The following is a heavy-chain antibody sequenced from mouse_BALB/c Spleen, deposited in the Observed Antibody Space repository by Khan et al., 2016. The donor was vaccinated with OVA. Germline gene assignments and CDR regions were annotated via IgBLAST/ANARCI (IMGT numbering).Heavy chain of an antibody. Sequence: QVTLKESGPGILQPSQTLSLTCSFSGFSLSTSGMGVSWIRQPSGKGLEWLAHIYWDDDKRYNPSLKSRLTISKDASRNQVFLKITSVDTAATATYYCARSSGYSYYYAMDYWGQGTSVTVSS. J-gene: IGHJ4*01. CDR1: GFSLSTSGMG. V-gene: IGHV8-12*01. D-gene: IGHD3-1*01. CDR3: ARSSGYSYYYAMDY. CDR2: IYWDDDK.